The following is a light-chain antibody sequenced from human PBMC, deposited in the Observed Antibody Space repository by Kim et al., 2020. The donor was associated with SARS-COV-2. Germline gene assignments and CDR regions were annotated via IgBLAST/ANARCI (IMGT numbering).Light chain of an antibody. V-gene: IGLV3-21*04. CDR2: YDS. Sequence: APGKTARITCGGNNIGSKSVHWYQPKPGQAPVLVIYYDSDRPSGIPERFSGSNSGNTATLTISRVEAGDEADYYCQVWDSSSDHRVFGGGTKVTVL. CDR3: QVWDSSSDHRV. J-gene: IGLJ3*02. CDR1: NIGSKS.